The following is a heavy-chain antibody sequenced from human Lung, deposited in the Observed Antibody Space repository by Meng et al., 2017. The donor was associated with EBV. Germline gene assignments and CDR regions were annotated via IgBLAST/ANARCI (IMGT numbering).Heavy chain of an antibody. CDR2: NSPYIGNT. Sequence: QVQLVQSGAEVKKPGASVKVSCRASGYTFNNYGLNWVRQAPGQGLEWMGWNSPYIGNTNYAQRFQGRLTLTTDTSTDTAYMELRSLSPDDTAIYYCARDRGQDTVVVVADRGFGPWGQGTLVTVSS. J-gene: IGHJ5*02. CDR3: ARDRGQDTVVVVADRGFGP. CDR1: GYTFNNYG. V-gene: IGHV1-18*01. D-gene: IGHD2-15*01.